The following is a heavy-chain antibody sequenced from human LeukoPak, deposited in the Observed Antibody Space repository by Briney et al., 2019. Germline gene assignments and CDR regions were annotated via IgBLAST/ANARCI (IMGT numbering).Heavy chain of an antibody. V-gene: IGHV3-21*01. Sequence: GGSLRLSCAASGFTFSSYSMNWVRQAPGKGLEWVSSISSSSSYIYYADSVKGRFTISRDNAKNSLYLQMNSLRAEDTAVYYCAREMRATISRYFDLWGRGTLVTVSS. D-gene: IGHD5-24*01. CDR1: GFTFSSYS. CDR2: ISSSSSYI. J-gene: IGHJ2*01. CDR3: AREMRATISRYFDL.